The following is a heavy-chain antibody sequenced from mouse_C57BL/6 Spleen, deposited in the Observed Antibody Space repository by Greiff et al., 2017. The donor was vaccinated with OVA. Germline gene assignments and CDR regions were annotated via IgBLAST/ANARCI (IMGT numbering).Heavy chain of an antibody. D-gene: IGHD2-4*01. CDR3: ARKGLRLFFDY. CDR2: IDPSDSYT. CDR1: GYTFTSYW. Sequence: VQLQQPGAELVMPGASVKLSCKASGYTFTSYWMHWVQQRPGQGLEWIGEIDPSDSYTNYNQKFKGKSTFTIDKSSSSAYMQLSSLTSEDSAVYYCARKGLRLFFDYWGQGTTLTVSS. V-gene: IGHV1-69*01. J-gene: IGHJ2*01.